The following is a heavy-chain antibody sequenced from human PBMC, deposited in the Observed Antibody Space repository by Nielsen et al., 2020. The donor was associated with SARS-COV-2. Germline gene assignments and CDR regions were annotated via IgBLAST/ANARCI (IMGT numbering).Heavy chain of an antibody. J-gene: IGHJ4*02. CDR3: ARGGIAAAGTWYYFDY. Sequence: WIRQPPGKGLEWIGYIYYSGSTNYNPSLKSRVTISVDTSKNQFSLKLSSVTAADTAVYYCARGGIAAAGTWYYFDYWGQGTPVTVSS. D-gene: IGHD6-13*01. CDR2: IYYSGST. V-gene: IGHV4-59*01.